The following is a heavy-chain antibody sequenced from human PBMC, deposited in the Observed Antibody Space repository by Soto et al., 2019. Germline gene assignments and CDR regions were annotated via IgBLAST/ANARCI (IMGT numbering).Heavy chain of an antibody. V-gene: IGHV5-10-1*01. CDR1: GYSFSTYW. Sequence: ESLKISCKGSGYSFSTYWISWVRQMPGKGLEWMGKIDPSESSTNYSPAFQGRLTISADKSISTAYLQWSSLEASDTAMYYCARHIVATSYDYVLVKYDQDPPYAMDGRGPGTTVT. J-gene: IGHJ6*02. CDR3: ARHIVATSYDYVLVKYDQDPPYAMDG. CDR2: IDPSESST. D-gene: IGHD3-16*01.